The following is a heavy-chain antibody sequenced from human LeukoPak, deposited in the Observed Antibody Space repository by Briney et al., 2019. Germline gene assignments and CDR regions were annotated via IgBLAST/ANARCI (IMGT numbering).Heavy chain of an antibody. Sequence: PSETLSLTCTVSGGSLSSGGYYWSWIRQPPGKGLEWIGEINHSGSTNYNPSLKSRVTISVDTSKNQFSLKLSSVTAADTAVYYCARGPRVLLWFGVLDYWGQGALVTVSS. J-gene: IGHJ4*02. D-gene: IGHD3-10*01. CDR3: ARGPRVLLWFGVLDY. CDR1: GGSLSSGGYY. CDR2: INHSGST. V-gene: IGHV4-34*01.